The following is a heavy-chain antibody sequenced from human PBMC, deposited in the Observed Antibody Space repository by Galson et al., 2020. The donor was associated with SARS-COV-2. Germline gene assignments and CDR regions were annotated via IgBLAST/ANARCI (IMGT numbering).Heavy chain of an antibody. D-gene: IGHD1-1*01. J-gene: IGHJ4*02. CDR2: IGTAGDT. Sequence: GESLKISCAASGFTFSSYDMHWVRQATGKGLEWVSAIGTAGDTYYPGSVKGRFTISRENAKNSLYLQMNSLRTGDTAVYYCARGTVADFYYYFDYWGQGTLVTVSS. CDR1: GFTFSSYD. V-gene: IGHV3-13*01. CDR3: ARGTVADFYYYFDY.